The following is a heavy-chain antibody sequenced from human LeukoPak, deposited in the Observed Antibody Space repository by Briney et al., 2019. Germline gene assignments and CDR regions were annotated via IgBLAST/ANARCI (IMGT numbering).Heavy chain of an antibody. CDR1: GGSISSGGYY. Sequence: SQTLSLTCTVSGGSISSGGYYWSWIRQHPGKGLDWIGYIYYSGSTDYNPSLKSRVTISVDTSKNQLSLKLSSVTAADTAVYYCARDCSGGSCYFDYWGQGTLVTVSS. V-gene: IGHV4-31*03. D-gene: IGHD2-15*01. CDR2: IYYSGST. J-gene: IGHJ4*02. CDR3: ARDCSGGSCYFDY.